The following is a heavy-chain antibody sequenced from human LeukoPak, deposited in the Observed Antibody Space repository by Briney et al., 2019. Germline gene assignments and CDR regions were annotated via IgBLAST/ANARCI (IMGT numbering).Heavy chain of an antibody. Sequence: GGSLRLSCAASGFTFSSCSMSWVRQAPGKGLEWLANIDSVKGRFTISRDSAKSSLYLQMNSLRAEDTAVYYCARHRNKWELPPFDYWGQGTLVTVSS. CDR3: ARHRNKWELPPFDY. J-gene: IGHJ4*02. D-gene: IGHD1-26*01. V-gene: IGHV3-7*01. CDR2: I. CDR1: GFTFSSCS.